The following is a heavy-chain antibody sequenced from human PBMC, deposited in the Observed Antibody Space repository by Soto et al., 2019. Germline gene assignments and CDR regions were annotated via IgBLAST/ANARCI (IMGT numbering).Heavy chain of an antibody. D-gene: IGHD3-10*01. Sequence: QVQLVESGGGVVQPGRSLRLSCAASGFTFSSYDIHWVRQAPGKGLEWVALISYDGNNKYYADSVKGRFTISRDNSKNXLYLQKSSLRAEDTAVYYWAKLITMVRGVIMAAFDIWGQGTMVTVSS. CDR1: GFTFSSYD. CDR2: ISYDGNNK. CDR3: AKLITMVRGVIMAAFDI. J-gene: IGHJ3*02. V-gene: IGHV3-30*18.